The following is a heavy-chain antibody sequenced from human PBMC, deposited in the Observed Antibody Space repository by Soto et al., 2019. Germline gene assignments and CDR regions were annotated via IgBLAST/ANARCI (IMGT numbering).Heavy chain of an antibody. CDR2: ISYDGSNK. V-gene: IGHV3-30*18. D-gene: IGHD6-6*01. J-gene: IGHJ4*02. Sequence: GGSLRLSCAASGFTFIGYGMHWVRQAPGKGLEWVAVISYDGSNKYYADSVKGRFTISRDNSKNTLYLQMNSLRAEDTAVYYCAKDMSSSFDYWGQGTLVTVSS. CDR1: GFTFIGYG. CDR3: AKDMSSSFDY.